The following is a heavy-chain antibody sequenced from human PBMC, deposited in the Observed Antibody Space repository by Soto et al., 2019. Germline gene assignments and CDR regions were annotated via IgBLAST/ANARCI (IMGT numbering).Heavy chain of an antibody. V-gene: IGHV3-23*01. D-gene: IGHD3-3*01. J-gene: IGHJ4*02. CDR3: AGDYYDFWSGFLDY. CDR1: GLTYMKYA. CDR2: INGGGGRT. Sequence: GSLRLSCAVSGLTYMKYAMSWVRQAPGKGLEWVSGINGGGGRTYYADSVKGRFIISRDNSKSTLYLQMNSLRPEDTATYYCAGDYYDFWSGFLDYWGQGTPVTVSS.